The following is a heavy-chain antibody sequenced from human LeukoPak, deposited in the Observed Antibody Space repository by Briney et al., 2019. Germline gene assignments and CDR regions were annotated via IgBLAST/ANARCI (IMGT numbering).Heavy chain of an antibody. V-gene: IGHV1-8*01. CDR1: GDTFTTYD. CDR2: MNPKSGNT. CDR3: ARGDDLVVVVPAASENYYYYMDV. Sequence: ASVKVSCNISGDTFTTYDINWVRQATGQGLEWMGWMNPKSGNTVYAQKFQGRLTLTRDISISTAYMELSSLRSEDTAVYYCARGDDLVVVVPAASENYYYYMDVWGKGTTVTVSS. D-gene: IGHD2-2*01. J-gene: IGHJ6*03.